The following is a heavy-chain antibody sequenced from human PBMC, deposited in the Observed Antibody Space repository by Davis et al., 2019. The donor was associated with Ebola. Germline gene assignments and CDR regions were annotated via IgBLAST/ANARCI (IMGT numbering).Heavy chain of an antibody. D-gene: IGHD2-8*02. J-gene: IGHJ3*02. Sequence: GESLKISCKDSGNSFASHWIGWVRQMPGKGLEWMGIIYTGDSDTRYSPSFRGQVTISADKSIKTAFLQWSSLKASDTAMSYCASLRRTITGMDDAFDIWGQGTMVTVSS. V-gene: IGHV5-51*01. CDR2: IYTGDSDT. CDR3: ASLRRTITGMDDAFDI. CDR1: GNSFASHW.